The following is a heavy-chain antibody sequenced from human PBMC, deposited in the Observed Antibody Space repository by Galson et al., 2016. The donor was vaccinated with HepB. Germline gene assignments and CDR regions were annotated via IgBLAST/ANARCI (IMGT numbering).Heavy chain of an antibody. J-gene: IGHJ4*02. CDR1: GFNFNNAW. CDR3: NTAGSSWYGVDH. Sequence: SLRLSCAVSGFNFNNAWMAWVRQAPGRGLEWVGRIKSKADGGTTAYAAPLKDRFVISRDDSKNTLFLLMNSLKTEDTAVYYCNTAGSSWYGVDHWGRGTLVTVSS. CDR2: IKSKADGGTT. D-gene: IGHD6-13*01. V-gene: IGHV3-15*05.